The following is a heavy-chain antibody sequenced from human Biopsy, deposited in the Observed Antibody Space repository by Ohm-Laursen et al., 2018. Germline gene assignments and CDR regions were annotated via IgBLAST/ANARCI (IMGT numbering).Heavy chain of an antibody. CDR3: ARHPTGFWFDP. J-gene: IGHJ5*02. CDR1: GDSISTSTTYY. Sequence: SETLSLTCPVSGDSISTSTTYYWAWLRQPPGKGLEWIGSIYNSETTFYNPSLKSRVAISVDTSTNQFSLKVSSVTAADTALYYCARHPTGFWFDPWGHGTLVIVSS. CDR2: IYNSETT. V-gene: IGHV4-39*01.